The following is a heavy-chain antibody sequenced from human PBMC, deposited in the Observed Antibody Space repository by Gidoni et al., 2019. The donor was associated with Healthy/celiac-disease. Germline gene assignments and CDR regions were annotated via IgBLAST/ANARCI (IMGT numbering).Heavy chain of an antibody. Sequence: EVQLLESGGGLVQPGGSLRLSCAASGFTFSSYAMSWVRQAPGKGLEWVSAISGSGGSTYYADSVKGRFTISRDNSKNTLYLQMNSLRAEDTAVYYCAKDRALSVVAARANWFDPWGQGTLVTVSS. D-gene: IGHD2-15*01. V-gene: IGHV3-23*01. CDR3: AKDRALSVVAARANWFDP. J-gene: IGHJ5*02. CDR1: GFTFSSYA. CDR2: ISGSGGST.